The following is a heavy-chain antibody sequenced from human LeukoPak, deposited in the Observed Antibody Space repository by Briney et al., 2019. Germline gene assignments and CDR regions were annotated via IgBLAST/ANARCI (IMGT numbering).Heavy chain of an antibody. J-gene: IGHJ5*01. CDR3: AKEGAYPIITYDS. Sequence: TGGSLRLSCAASGFTFSSYWMNWVRQAPGKGLEWVANIKRDGNEKNYVDSVRGRFSISRDNAKNSLHLQMDSLRAEDTAVYYCAKEGAYPIITYDSWGQGALVTVSS. CDR1: GFTFSSYW. CDR2: IKRDGNEK. V-gene: IGHV3-7*01. D-gene: IGHD3-10*01.